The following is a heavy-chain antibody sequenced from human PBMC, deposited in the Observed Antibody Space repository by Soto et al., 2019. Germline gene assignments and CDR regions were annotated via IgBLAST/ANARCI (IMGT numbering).Heavy chain of an antibody. D-gene: IGHD3-22*01. CDR3: ARDMNYEKKLFDY. V-gene: IGHV3-21*01. J-gene: IGHJ4*02. CDR1: GFTFSSYS. CDR2: ISSSSSYI. Sequence: PGGSLRLSCAASGFTFSSYSMNWVRQAPGKGLEWVSSISSSSSYIYYADSVKGRITISRDNAKNSLYLQMNSLRAEDTAVYYCARDMNYEKKLFDYWGQGTLVTVSS.